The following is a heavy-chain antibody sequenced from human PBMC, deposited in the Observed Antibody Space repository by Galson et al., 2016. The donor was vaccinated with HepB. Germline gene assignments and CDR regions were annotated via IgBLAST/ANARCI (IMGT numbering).Heavy chain of an antibody. CDR3: AREQLPLSRYYYYMDV. J-gene: IGHJ6*03. V-gene: IGHV3-7*03. D-gene: IGHD2-2*01. CDR1: GFIFSNYW. CDR2: IKQDGSEK. Sequence: SLRLSCAASGFIFSNYWMSWVRQAPGKGLEWVANIKQDGSEKYYVDSVKGRFTISRDNAKNSLYLQMNSLRAEDTAVYYCAREQLPLSRYYYYMDVWGKGTTVTVSS.